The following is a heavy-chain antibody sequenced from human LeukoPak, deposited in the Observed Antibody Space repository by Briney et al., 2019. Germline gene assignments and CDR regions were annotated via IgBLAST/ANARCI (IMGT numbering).Heavy chain of an antibody. D-gene: IGHD3-3*01. CDR3: ARAYDFWSGYSRRGIYYFDY. CDR2: IIPIFGTA. Sequence: ASVKVSCKASGGTFSSYAISWVRQAPGQGLEWMGGIIPIFGTANYAQKFQGRVTITADEPTSTAYMGLSSLRSEDTAVYYCARAYDFWSGYSRRGIYYFDYWGQGTLVTVSS. J-gene: IGHJ4*02. V-gene: IGHV1-69*13. CDR1: GGTFSSYA.